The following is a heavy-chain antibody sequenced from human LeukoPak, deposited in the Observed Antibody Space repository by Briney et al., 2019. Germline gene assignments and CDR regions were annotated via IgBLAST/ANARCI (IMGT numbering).Heavy chain of an antibody. CDR3: ARDSSERVRYYYHMDV. J-gene: IGHJ6*02. D-gene: IGHD3-10*01. Sequence: GGSLRLSCAASGFTVSSNSMSWVRQAPGKGLEWVSVIYSDGSAYYADSMKGRFTLSRDNSKNTLYLQMNSLRAEDTAVYYCARDSSERVRYYYHMDVWGQGTTVTVSS. CDR1: GFTVSSNS. CDR2: IYSDGSA. V-gene: IGHV3-53*01.